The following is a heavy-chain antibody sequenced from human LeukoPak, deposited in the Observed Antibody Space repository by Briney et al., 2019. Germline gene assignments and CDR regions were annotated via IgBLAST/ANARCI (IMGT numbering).Heavy chain of an antibody. D-gene: IGHD3-22*01. CDR1: GGSFSGYY. J-gene: IGHJ4*02. CDR3: ARGVTMTNQFDY. V-gene: IGHV4-34*01. Sequence: SETLSLTCAVYGGSFSGYYRSWIRQPPGKGLEWIGEINHSGSTNYNPSLKSRVTISVDTSKNQFSLKLSSVTAADTAVYYCARGVTMTNQFDYWGQGPLVTVSS. CDR2: INHSGST.